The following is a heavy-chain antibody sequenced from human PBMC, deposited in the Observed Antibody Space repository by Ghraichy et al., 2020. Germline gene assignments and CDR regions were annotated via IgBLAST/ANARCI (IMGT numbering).Heavy chain of an antibody. V-gene: IGHV1-69*04. J-gene: IGHJ6*02. Sequence: SVKVSCKASGGTFSSYAISWVRQAPGQGLEWMGRIIPILGIANYAQKFQGRVTITADKSTSTAYMELSSLRSEDTAVYYCARATRRDGSYGMDVWGQGTTVTVSS. CDR1: GGTFSSYA. CDR2: IIPILGIA. D-gene: IGHD5-24*01. CDR3: ARATRRDGSYGMDV.